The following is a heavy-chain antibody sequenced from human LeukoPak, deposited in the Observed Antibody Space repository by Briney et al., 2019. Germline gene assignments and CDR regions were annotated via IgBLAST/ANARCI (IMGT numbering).Heavy chain of an antibody. D-gene: IGHD1-1*01. V-gene: IGHV3-21*01. CDR2: ITFSATYI. Sequence: GGSLRLSCAASGFTFSSYAMSWVRQAPGKGLEWVSSITFSATYIYYADSVKGRFTVSRDNTKNSLYLQMNSLRAEDTAIYYCARDRSAGTTGGWFDPWGQGTLVTVSS. CDR3: ARDRSAGTTGGWFDP. CDR1: GFTFSSYA. J-gene: IGHJ5*02.